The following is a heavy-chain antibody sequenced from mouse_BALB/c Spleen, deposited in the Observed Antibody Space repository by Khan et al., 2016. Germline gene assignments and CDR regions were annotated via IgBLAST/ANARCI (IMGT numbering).Heavy chain of an antibody. V-gene: IGHV3-2*02. CDR2: IGYSGIT. CDR3: ALLRYY. D-gene: IGHD1-1*01. Sequence: EVQLQESGPGLVKPSQSLSLTCTVTGYSITSDYAWNWIRQFPGNRLEWMGYIGYSGITSYNPSLKSRISITRDTSKNQFFLQLNSVTTEDTGTYYCALLRYYGGQGTTLTVSS. J-gene: IGHJ2*01. CDR1: GYSITSDYA.